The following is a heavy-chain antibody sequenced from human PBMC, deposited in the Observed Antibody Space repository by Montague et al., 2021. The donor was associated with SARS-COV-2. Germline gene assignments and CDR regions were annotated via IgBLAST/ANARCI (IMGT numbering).Heavy chain of an antibody. V-gene: IGHV4-59*08. J-gene: IGHJ5*02. CDR3: ASHHPVGGVRP. D-gene: IGHD2-8*02. CDR1: GGSISSYY. Sequence: SETLSLTCTVSGGSISSYYWSWIRQPPGTGLELIGYIYYSGSTNFNPSLKCRVTISVDTSTNQFSLKLSSVTAADTAVYYCASHHPVGGVRPWGQGTLVTVSS. CDR2: IYYSGST.